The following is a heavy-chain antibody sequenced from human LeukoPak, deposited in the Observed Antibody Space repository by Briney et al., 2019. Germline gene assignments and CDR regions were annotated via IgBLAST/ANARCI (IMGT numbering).Heavy chain of an antibody. CDR2: MSYDGSNK. J-gene: IGHJ4*02. CDR3: AKESPATYGSGSPDY. CDR1: GFTFSSYG. V-gene: IGHV3-30*18. D-gene: IGHD3-10*01. Sequence: GGSLRLSCAASGFTFSSYGMHWVRQAPGKGLEWVAVMSYDGSNKYYADSVKGRFTISRDNSKNTLYLQMNSLRAEDTAVYYCAKESPATYGSGSPDYWGQGTLVTVSS.